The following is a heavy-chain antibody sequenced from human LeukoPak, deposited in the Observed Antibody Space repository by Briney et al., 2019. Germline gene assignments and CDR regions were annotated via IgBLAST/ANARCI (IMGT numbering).Heavy chain of an antibody. J-gene: IGHJ4*02. V-gene: IGHV4-39*01. D-gene: IGHD7-27*01. CDR2: IYYSGST. Sequence: SETLSLTCTVSGGSISSSSYYWGWIRQPPGKGLEWIGSIYYSGSTYYNPSLKSRVTISVDTSKNQFSLKLSSVTAADTAVYYCAGLTGDNSYWGQGTLVTVSS. CDR1: GGSISSSSYY. CDR3: AGLTGDNSY.